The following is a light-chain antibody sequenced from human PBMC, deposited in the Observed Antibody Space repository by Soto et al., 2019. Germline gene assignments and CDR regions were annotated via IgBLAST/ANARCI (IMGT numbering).Light chain of an antibody. CDR1: SSNIGSNH. V-gene: IGLV1-44*01. Sequence: QSVLTQSPSASGTPGQRVIIACSGSSSNIGSNHVNWYRHLPGAAPKLLLFRSDQRPSGVPDRFSGSKSGTTASLAISGLQSGDEADYYCAAWDDSRYGVVFGGGTKLTVL. J-gene: IGLJ2*01. CDR2: RSD. CDR3: AAWDDSRYGVV.